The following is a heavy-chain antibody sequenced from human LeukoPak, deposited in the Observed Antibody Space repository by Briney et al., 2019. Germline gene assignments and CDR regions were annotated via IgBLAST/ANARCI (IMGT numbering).Heavy chain of an antibody. D-gene: IGHD3-9*01. CDR3: AKGYDISTGKQNYYYYYMDV. Sequence: GGSLRLSCAASGFTFSRYSMNWVRQAPGKGLEWVSSISSSSSYIYYADSVKGRFTISRDNSKNTLYLQMNSLRAEDTAVYYCAKGYDISTGKQNYYYYYMDVWGKGTTVTVSS. J-gene: IGHJ6*03. V-gene: IGHV3-21*04. CDR2: ISSSSSYI. CDR1: GFTFSRYS.